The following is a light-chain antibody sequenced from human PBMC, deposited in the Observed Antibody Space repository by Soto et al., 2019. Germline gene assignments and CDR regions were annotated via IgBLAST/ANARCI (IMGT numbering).Light chain of an antibody. J-gene: IGKJ4*01. V-gene: IGKV3D-15*01. Sequence: IVMTQSPATLSVSPGEKATLSCRASQSVGTNLAWYQQKPGQPPMLLIYATSTRVTGVPVRFSGSGSGTDFTLTISSLQSEDFAVYYCQHYGSSTSTFGGGTKVDIK. CDR3: QHYGSSTST. CDR1: QSVGTN. CDR2: ATS.